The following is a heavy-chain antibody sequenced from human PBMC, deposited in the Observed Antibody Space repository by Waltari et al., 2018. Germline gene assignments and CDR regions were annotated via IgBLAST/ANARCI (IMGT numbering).Heavy chain of an antibody. D-gene: IGHD6-13*01. V-gene: IGHV3-21*01. CDR2: ISSSSSYI. CDR3: ARDSPQYSS. J-gene: IGHJ4*02. CDR1: GFTFSSYS. Sequence: EVQLVESGGGLVKPGGSLRLSCAASGFTFSSYSMNWVRQAPGKGLEWVSSISSSSSYIYYEDSVKGRFTISRDNAKNSLYLQMNSLRAEDTAMYYCARDSPQYSSWGQGTLVTVSS.